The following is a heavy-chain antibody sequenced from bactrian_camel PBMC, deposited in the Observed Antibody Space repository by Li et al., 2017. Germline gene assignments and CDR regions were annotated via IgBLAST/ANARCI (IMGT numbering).Heavy chain of an antibody. CDR2: IGRDGIT. D-gene: IGHD6*01. Sequence: HVQLVESGGGSVQAGGSLTLSCVASGYTDNGCMAWFRQASGKEREGVACIGRDGITMYSDSVKGRFTISKDNAKNSVYLQMNSLKPEDTAVYYCVRDVYGGRWGFGYWGQGTQVTVS. CDR3: VRDVYGGRWGFGY. V-gene: IGHV3S63*01. J-gene: IGHJ6*01. CDR1: GYTDNGC.